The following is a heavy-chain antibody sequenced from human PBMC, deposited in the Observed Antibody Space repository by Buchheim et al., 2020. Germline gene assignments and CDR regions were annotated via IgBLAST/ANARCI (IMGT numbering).Heavy chain of an antibody. CDR3: ARSQGKGYCSSTSCYSFGYYYGMDV. CDR2: IKQDGSEK. V-gene: IGHV3-7*01. Sequence: EVQLVESGGGLVQPGGSLRLSCAASGFTFSSYWMSWVRQAPGMGLEWVANIKQDGSEKYYVDSVKGRFTISRDNAKNSLYLQMNSLRAEDTAVYYCARSQGKGYCSSTSCYSFGYYYGMDVWGQGTT. J-gene: IGHJ6*02. D-gene: IGHD2-2*01. CDR1: GFTFSSYW.